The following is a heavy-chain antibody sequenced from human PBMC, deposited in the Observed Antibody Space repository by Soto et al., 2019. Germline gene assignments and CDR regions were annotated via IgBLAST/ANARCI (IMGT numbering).Heavy chain of an antibody. CDR1: GFTVSSNY. Sequence: GGSLRLSCAASGFTVSSNYMSWVRQAPGRGLEWVSVIYSGGSTYYADSVKGRFTISRDNSKNTLYLQMNSLRAEDTAVYYCARNTGGITGTVDYWGQGTLVTVSS. CDR3: ARNTGGITGTVDY. CDR2: IYSGGST. D-gene: IGHD1-20*01. J-gene: IGHJ4*02. V-gene: IGHV3-53*01.